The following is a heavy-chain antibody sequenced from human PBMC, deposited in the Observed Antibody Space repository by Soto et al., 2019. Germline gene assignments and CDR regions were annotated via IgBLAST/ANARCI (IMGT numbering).Heavy chain of an antibody. D-gene: IGHD3-3*01. Sequence: GGSLRLSCTTSGFSFASFAMTWVRQAPGKGLEWVATISGSDGKTYYADSVKGRFSISRDTSKNTLYLQMNSLRADDTAIYYCAKWSYLDYWGQGTRVT. CDR1: GFSFASFA. CDR2: ISGSDGKT. V-gene: IGHV3-23*01. CDR3: AKWSYLDY. J-gene: IGHJ4*02.